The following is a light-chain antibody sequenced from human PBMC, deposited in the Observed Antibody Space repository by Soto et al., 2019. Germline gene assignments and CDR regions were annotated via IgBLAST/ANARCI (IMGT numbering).Light chain of an antibody. CDR2: EDN. J-gene: IGLJ2*01. Sequence: NFLLTQPHSVSESPGKTVTISCTSSSGSIASNYVQWYQQRPGSAPTTVIYEDNQRPSGVPDRFSGSIDSSSNSASLTISGMKTEDEADYCCQSYDSSKGVFGGGTKRTVL. CDR3: QSYDSSKGV. CDR1: SGSIASNY. V-gene: IGLV6-57*02.